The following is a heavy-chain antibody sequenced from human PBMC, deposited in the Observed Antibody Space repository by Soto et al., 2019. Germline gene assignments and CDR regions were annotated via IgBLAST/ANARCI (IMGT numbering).Heavy chain of an antibody. CDR1: GFTFTTFA. CDR3: AKESFTVAGSHFVY. V-gene: IGHV3-23*01. Sequence: EVQLLESGGGLVQPGGSLRLSCAASGFTFTTFAMSWVRQAPGKGLAWVSAITGSGAGTYFADSVKGRFPISRDNSKNTVYLQMNSLRGEDTAVYYCAKESFTVAGSHFVYWGQGTLVTVSS. CDR2: ITGSGAGT. D-gene: IGHD6-19*01. J-gene: IGHJ4*02.